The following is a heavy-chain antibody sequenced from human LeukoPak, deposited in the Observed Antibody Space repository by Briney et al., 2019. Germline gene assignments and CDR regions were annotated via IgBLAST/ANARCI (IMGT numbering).Heavy chain of an antibody. D-gene: IGHD1-26*01. V-gene: IGHV4-34*01. Sequence: SETLSLTCAVYGGSFSGYYWSWIRQPPGKGLEWIGEINHSGSTNYNPSLKSRVTISVDTSKNQFSLKLSSVTAADTAVYYCARDHRSHQSGSYHRGKRSGFDYWGQGTLVTVSS. CDR2: INHSGST. J-gene: IGHJ4*02. CDR1: GGSFSGYY. CDR3: ARDHRSHQSGSYHRGKRSGFDY.